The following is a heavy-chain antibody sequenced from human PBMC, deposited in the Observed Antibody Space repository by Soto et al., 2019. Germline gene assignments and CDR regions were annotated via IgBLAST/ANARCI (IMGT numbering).Heavy chain of an antibody. CDR2: IIPIFGTA. V-gene: IGHV1-69*01. D-gene: IGHD3-22*01. CDR3: AGVVSLSYYDSSGYDY. CDR1: GGTFSSYA. Sequence: QVQLVQSGAEVKKPGSSVKVSCKASGGTFSSYAISWVRQAPGQGLGWMGGIIPIFGTANYAQKFQGRVTITADESTSTAYMELSSLRSEDTAVYYCAGVVSLSYYDSSGYDYWGQGTLVTVSS. J-gene: IGHJ4*02.